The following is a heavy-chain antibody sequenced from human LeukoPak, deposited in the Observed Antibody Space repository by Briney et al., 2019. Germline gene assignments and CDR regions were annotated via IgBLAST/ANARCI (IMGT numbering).Heavy chain of an antibody. J-gene: IGHJ2*01. D-gene: IGHD3-22*01. CDR2: INHSGST. Sequence: SQTLSLTCAVYGGSFSGYYWSWIRQPPGKGLEWIGEINHSGSTNYNPSLKSRVTISVDTSKNQFSLKLSSVTAADTAVYYCARFLRFVSSSGPPWGRGTLVTVSS. CDR1: GGSFSGYY. CDR3: ARFLRFVSSSGPP. V-gene: IGHV4-34*01.